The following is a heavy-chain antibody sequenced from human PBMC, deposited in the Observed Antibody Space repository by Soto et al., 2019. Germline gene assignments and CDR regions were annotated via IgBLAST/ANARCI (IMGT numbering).Heavy chain of an antibody. D-gene: IGHD3-3*01. V-gene: IGHV1-18*01. CDR2: ISAYNGNT. CDR3: ARVGSVWSGFKNWFDP. CDR1: GYTFTSYG. J-gene: IGHJ5*02. Sequence: GASVKVSCKASGYTFTSYGISWLRQAPGQGLEWMGWISAYNGNTNYAQKLQGRVTMTTDTSTSTAYMELRSLRSDDTAVYYCARVGSVWSGFKNWFDPWSQGTLVTVSS.